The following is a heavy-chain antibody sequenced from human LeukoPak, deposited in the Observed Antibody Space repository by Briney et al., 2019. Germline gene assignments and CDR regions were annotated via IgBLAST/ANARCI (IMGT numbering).Heavy chain of an antibody. CDR2: IYYSGST. CDR3: ARDSPHSSSWYGIYFDY. D-gene: IGHD6-13*01. Sequence: SETLSLTCTVSGGSISSYYWSWIRQPPGKGLEWIGYIYYSGSTNYNPSLKSRVTISVDTSKNQFSLKLSSVTAADTAVYYCARDSPHSSSWYGIYFDYWGQGTLVTVSS. J-gene: IGHJ4*02. V-gene: IGHV4-59*01. CDR1: GGSISSYY.